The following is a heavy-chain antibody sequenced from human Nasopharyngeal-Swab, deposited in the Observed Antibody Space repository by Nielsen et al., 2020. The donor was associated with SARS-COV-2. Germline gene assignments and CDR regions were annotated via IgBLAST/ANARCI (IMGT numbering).Heavy chain of an antibody. D-gene: IGHD3-10*02. J-gene: IGHJ4*02. CDR2: IKSKTDGWTT. V-gene: IGHV3-15*01. CDR1: GFTFSSYA. CDR3: TTDHARAMTV. Sequence: GESLKISCAASGFTFSSYAMSWVRQAPGKGLEWVGRIKSKTDGWTTDYAAPVIGRFTISRDDSKNTLYLQMNSLKTEDTAVYHCTTDHARAMTVWGQGALVTVSS.